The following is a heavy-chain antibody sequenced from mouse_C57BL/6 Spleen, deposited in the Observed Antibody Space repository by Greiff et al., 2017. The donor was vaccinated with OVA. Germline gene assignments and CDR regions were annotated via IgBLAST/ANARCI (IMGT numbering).Heavy chain of an antibody. Sequence: VQLQQSGAELVRPGASVTLSCKASGYTFTDYEMHWVKQTPVHGLEWIGAIDPETGGTAYNQKFKGKAILTADKSSSTAYMELRSLTSEDSAVYYSTADYGRYALDYWGQGTSVTVSS. D-gene: IGHD1-1*01. CDR3: TADYGRYALDY. V-gene: IGHV1-15*01. CDR2: IDPETGGT. CDR1: GYTFTDYE. J-gene: IGHJ4*01.